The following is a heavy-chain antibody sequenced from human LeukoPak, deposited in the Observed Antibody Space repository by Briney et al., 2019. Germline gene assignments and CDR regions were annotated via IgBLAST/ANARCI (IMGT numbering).Heavy chain of an antibody. J-gene: IGHJ5*02. D-gene: IGHD6-19*01. CDR3: ARDRAVAGNNGWFDP. CDR2: IKSDGSTT. V-gene: IGHV3-74*01. CDR1: GFTLSSYW. Sequence: GGSLRLSCAASGFTLSSYWMHWVRQAPGKGLVWVSRIKSDGSTTNYADSVKGRFTISRDNAKNTLYLQMNSLRAEDTAVYYCARDRAVAGNNGWFDPWGQGTLVTVSS.